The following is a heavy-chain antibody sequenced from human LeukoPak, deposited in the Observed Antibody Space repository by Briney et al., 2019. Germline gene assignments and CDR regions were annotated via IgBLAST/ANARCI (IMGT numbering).Heavy chain of an antibody. D-gene: IGHD5-18*01. CDR1: GFTFSKYS. CDR2: ISSSGTYI. V-gene: IGHV3-21*01. J-gene: IGHJ4*02. CDR3: ARAPGGYSYGSPNYFDY. Sequence: GGSLRLSCAASGFTFSKYSMNWVRQAPGKGLEWVSCISSSGTYIYYADSVKGRFTISRDNAKNTLYLQMNSLRAEDTAVYYCARAPGGYSYGSPNYFDYWGQGTLVTVSS.